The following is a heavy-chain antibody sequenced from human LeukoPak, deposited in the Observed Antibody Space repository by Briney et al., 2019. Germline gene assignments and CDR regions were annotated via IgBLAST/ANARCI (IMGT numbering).Heavy chain of an antibody. J-gene: IGHJ4*02. Sequence: GASVKVSCKASGYTFYSHGVTWVRQAPGQGLEWMGWISTFTGNTNYAQKFQDRVTMTTDTSTSTAYMELRSLRSEDTAVYYCASGYSGYGPFDYWGQGTLVTVSS. D-gene: IGHD5-12*01. CDR3: ASGYSGYGPFDY. V-gene: IGHV1-18*01. CDR1: GYTFYSHG. CDR2: ISTFTGNT.